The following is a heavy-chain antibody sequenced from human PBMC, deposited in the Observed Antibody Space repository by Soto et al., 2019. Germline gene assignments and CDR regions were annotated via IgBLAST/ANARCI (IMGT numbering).Heavy chain of an antibody. D-gene: IGHD1-26*01. J-gene: IGHJ3*01. CDR2: IFGSGETT. CDR1: GFTFSGDV. CDR3: AKSQSGSFFAAFDV. Sequence: EMQLLESGGGLVQPGGSLRLSCTASGFTFSGDVMSWVRQAPGKGLEWVSTIFGSGETTYYADSVKGRFTISRDNSKNTLFLQLNSLKDEDTAVYYCAKSQSGSFFAAFDVWGQGTVVTVSS. V-gene: IGHV3-23*01.